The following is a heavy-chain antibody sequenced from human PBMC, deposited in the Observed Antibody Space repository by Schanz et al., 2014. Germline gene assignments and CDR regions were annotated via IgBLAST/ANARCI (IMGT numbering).Heavy chain of an antibody. CDR2: IWNDGSNK. V-gene: IGHV3-33*01. D-gene: IGHD6-13*01. Sequence: QVQLVESGGGVVQPGTSLRLSCAASGFTFSSYGMHWVRQAPGKGLEWVAVIWNDGSNKYYADSVKGRFTISRDDFKNMLYLQMNSLRAEDTAVYFCARDRQQLVGRIGYYYGMDVWGQGTTVTVSS. CDR3: ARDRQQLVGRIGYYYGMDV. J-gene: IGHJ6*02. CDR1: GFTFSSYG.